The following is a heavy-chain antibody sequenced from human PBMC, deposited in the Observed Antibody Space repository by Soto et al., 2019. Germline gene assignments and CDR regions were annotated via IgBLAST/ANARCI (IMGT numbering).Heavy chain of an antibody. CDR1: GYTFSHYY. CDR2: IYPTFHSP. V-gene: IGHV1-46*01. J-gene: IGHJ6*02. D-gene: IGHD1-26*01. CDR3: ARAQVSGTIEIGFSV. Sequence: ASVKVSCKASGYTFSHYYMHWVRQAAGQGLEWMSIIYPTFHSPTYSENFQDRLTVTSDASTLTVYMELSSLKSDDTAVYYCARAQVSGTIEIGFSVLGQGTLVIVSS.